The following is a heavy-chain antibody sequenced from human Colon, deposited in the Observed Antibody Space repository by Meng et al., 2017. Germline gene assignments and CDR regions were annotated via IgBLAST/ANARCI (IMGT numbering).Heavy chain of an antibody. CDR1: GASVSSNSHY. CDR3: ARVNGDFDEAWFDP. D-gene: IGHD4-17*01. V-gene: IGHV4-61*03. Sequence: QVQLQGSGPGLVSPSETLSLTVPVSGASVSSNSHYWSWIRQSPGKGLEWIGYIYYTGNTNYNPSLASRVSMSLDTSKNHFSLHLTSVTAADTAIYYCARVNGDFDEAWFDPWGQGTLVTVSS. CDR2: IYYTGNT. J-gene: IGHJ5*02.